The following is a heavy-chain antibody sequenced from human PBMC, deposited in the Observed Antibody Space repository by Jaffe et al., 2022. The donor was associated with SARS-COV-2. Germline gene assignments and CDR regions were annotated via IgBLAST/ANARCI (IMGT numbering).Heavy chain of an antibody. D-gene: IGHD3-3*01. J-gene: IGHJ6*02. CDR1: GFTFSSYS. Sequence: EVQLVESGGGLVKPGGSLRLSCAASGFTFSSYSMNWVRQAPGKGLEWVSSISSSSSYIYYADSVKGRFTISRDNAKNSLYLQMNSLRAEDTAVYYCARERFLEWLPRKYGMDVWGQGTTVTVSS. CDR2: ISSSSSYI. CDR3: ARERFLEWLPRKYGMDV. V-gene: IGHV3-21*01.